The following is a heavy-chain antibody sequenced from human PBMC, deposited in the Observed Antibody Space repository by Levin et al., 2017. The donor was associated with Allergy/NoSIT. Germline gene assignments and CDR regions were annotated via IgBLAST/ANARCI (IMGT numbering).Heavy chain of an antibody. D-gene: IGHD1-14*01. V-gene: IGHV3-48*03. Sequence: PGGSLRLSCAASGFTFKSHEMNWVRQAPGKGLEWVSYISGSGSTIYYTDSVKGRFTISRDNAKNSLYLQMNSLRAEDTAVYYCARSAYTSPPPDYWGQGTLVTVSS. CDR3: ARSAYTSPPPDY. CDR2: ISGSGSTI. CDR1: GFTFKSHE. J-gene: IGHJ4*02.